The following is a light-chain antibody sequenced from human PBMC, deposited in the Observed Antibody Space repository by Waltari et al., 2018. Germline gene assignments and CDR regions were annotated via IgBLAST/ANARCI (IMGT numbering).Light chain of an antibody. CDR2: LSY. J-gene: IGKJ4*01. Sequence: DIMVTQSPLSLPLTPGEPASISCRSRQSLLHSNGNTYLEWYLQKPGQSPQLLIYLSYIRAPGVPDRFSGSGSGTDFTLKISRVEAEDVGVYYCMQTLEAPLTFGGGTKVEIK. V-gene: IGKV2-28*01. CDR3: MQTLEAPLT. CDR1: QSLLHSNGNTY.